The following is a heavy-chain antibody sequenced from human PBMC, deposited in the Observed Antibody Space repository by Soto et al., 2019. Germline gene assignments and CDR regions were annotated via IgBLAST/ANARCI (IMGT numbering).Heavy chain of an antibody. CDR2: IYYSGST. D-gene: IGHD3-22*01. Sequence: SETLSLTCTVSGGSISSSSYYWGWIRQPPGKGLEWIGSIYYSGSTYYNPSLKSRVSISVDTPKNQFSLKLSSVTAADTAVYYCAREDRNYYDSSGYFYWGQGALVTV. J-gene: IGHJ4*02. CDR3: AREDRNYYDSSGYFY. CDR1: GGSISSSSYY. V-gene: IGHV4-39*07.